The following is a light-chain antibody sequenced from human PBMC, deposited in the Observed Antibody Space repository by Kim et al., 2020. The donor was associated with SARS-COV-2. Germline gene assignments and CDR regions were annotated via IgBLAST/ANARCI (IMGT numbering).Light chain of an antibody. CDR2: GAS. Sequence: VSPGDKASLPCRASQSVDTNLAWYQQMPGQTPKLLIYGASTRATGVPARFSGSGSGTEFTLSISSLQSEDFAVYYCQQYDSWPLTFGQGTKVDIK. CDR3: QQYDSWPLT. CDR1: QSVDTN. J-gene: IGKJ1*01. V-gene: IGKV3-15*01.